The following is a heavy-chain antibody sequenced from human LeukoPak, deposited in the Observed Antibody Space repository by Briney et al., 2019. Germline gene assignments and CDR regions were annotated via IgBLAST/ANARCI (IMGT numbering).Heavy chain of an antibody. V-gene: IGHV4-39*01. J-gene: IGHJ4*02. CDR2: IYYSGTT. CDR1: GGSISSSTYY. Sequence: PSETLSLTCTVSGGSISSSTYYWGWIRQPPGKGLEWIGSIYYSGTTYYNPSLKSRVTISVDTSKNQFSLRLRSLTAADTAVYYCARRATVTKAFDYWGQGTLVTVSS. CDR3: ARRATVTKAFDY. D-gene: IGHD4-17*01.